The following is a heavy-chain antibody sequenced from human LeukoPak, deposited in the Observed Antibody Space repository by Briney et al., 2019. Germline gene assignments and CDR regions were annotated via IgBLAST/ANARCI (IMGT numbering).Heavy chain of an antibody. CDR2: TYYRSKWYN. CDR1: GDSVSSNSAA. J-gene: IGHJ2*01. V-gene: IGHV6-1*01. Sequence: SQTLSLTCAISGDSVSSNSAAWNWIRQSPSRGLEWLGRTYYRSKWYNDYAVSVKSRITINPDTSKNQFSLQLNSVTPEGTAVYYCAREQGWGYSSSSWGDWYFDLWGRGTLVTVSS. D-gene: IGHD6-6*01. CDR3: AREQGWGYSSSSWGDWYFDL.